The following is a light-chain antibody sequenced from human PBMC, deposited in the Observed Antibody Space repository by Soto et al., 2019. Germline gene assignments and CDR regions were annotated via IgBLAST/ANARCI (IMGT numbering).Light chain of an antibody. J-gene: IGLJ1*01. CDR1: SSDLAIYNY. CDR3: CSLTTSHTYV. V-gene: IGLV2-14*03. CDR2: HVT. Sequence: QSALTQPASVSGSPGQSITISCTGTSSDLAIYNYVSWYQQHPGKAPKLMIYHVTYRPSGVSNRYSGSKSGNSASLTISGLQADDEADYYCCSLTTSHTYVFGSGTKLTVL.